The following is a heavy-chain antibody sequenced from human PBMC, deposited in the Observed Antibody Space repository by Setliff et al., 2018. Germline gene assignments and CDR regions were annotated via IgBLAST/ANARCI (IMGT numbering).Heavy chain of an antibody. CDR1: GFTFSDHY. D-gene: IGHD3-10*01. J-gene: IGHJ6*04. Sequence: KPGGSLRLSCAASGFTFSDHYMSWIRQAPGKGLEWVSYISSGSGTYTNYADSVKGRFTISRDNAKNSLYLQMNSLRADDTSVYYCARVPRFGELPLDVWGKGTTVTVSS. CDR3: ARVPRFGELPLDV. CDR2: ISSGSGTYT. V-gene: IGHV3-11*06.